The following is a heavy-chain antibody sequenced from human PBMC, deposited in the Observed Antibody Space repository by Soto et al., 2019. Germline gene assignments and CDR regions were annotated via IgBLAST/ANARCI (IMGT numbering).Heavy chain of an antibody. Sequence: QVQLMQSGAEVKKPGASVKVSCKASGFTVTNFDINWVRQATGQGPEWMGWMNLNSGNTGYAQKFRDRVTMTRNSSISTAYMELSNLRSEDTAVYYCSKGYAMDVWGQGTTVTVSS. CDR1: GFTVTNFD. V-gene: IGHV1-8*01. CDR3: SKGYAMDV. CDR2: MNLNSGNT. J-gene: IGHJ6*02.